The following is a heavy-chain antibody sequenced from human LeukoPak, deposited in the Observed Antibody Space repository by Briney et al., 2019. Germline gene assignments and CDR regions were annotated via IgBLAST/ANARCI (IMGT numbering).Heavy chain of an antibody. D-gene: IGHD3-16*02. CDR1: GGSLRGYY. V-gene: IGHV4-34*01. J-gene: IGHJ4*02. CDR2: IDHSGNT. Sequence: SETLSLTCVVYGGSLRGYYWTWIRQSPGEGLEWIGEIDHSGNTKYNPSLKSRVTISLDTSKNEFFLKLSSVTAADTAVYYCARGLRLTQRLGDLSPYGFDYWGQGTLVPVSS. CDR3: ARGLRLTQRLGDLSPYGFDY.